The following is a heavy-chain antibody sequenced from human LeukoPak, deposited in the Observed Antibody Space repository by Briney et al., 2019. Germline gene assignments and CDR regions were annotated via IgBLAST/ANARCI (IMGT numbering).Heavy chain of an antibody. CDR1: GFTFSSYA. CDR2: ISYDGSNK. D-gene: IGHD3-22*01. Sequence: GGSLRLSCAASGFTFSSYAMHWVRQAPGRGLEWVAVISYDGSNKYYADSVKGRFTISRDNSKNTLYLQMNSLRAEDTAVYYCARRLHGYSLDYWGQGTLVTVSS. V-gene: IGHV3-30*01. J-gene: IGHJ4*02. CDR3: ARRLHGYSLDY.